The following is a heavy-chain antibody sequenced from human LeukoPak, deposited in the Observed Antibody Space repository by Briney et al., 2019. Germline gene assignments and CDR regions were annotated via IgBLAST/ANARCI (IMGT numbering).Heavy chain of an antibody. CDR3: ARDHRRSYSSGWYVTY. CDR1: GYTFTSYG. Sequence: VKVSCKASGYTFTSYGISWVRQAPGQGLEWMGWISAYNGNTNYAQKLQGRVTMTTDTSTSTAHMELRSLRSDDTAVYYCARDHRRSYSSGWYVTYWGQGTLVTVSS. J-gene: IGHJ4*02. D-gene: IGHD6-19*01. CDR2: ISAYNGNT. V-gene: IGHV1-18*01.